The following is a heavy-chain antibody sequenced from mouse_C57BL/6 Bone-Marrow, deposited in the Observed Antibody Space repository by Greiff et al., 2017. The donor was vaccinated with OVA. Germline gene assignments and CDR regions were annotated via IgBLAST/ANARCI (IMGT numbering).Heavy chain of an antibody. J-gene: IGHJ4*01. V-gene: IGHV1-55*01. CDR1: GYTFTSYW. D-gene: IGHD2-3*01. Sequence: QVQLQQPGAELVKPGASVKMSCKASGYTFTSYWITWVKQRPGQGLAWIGDIYPGSGSTNYNEKFKSKATLTVDTSSSTAYMQLSSLTSEDSAVYYCARCGYYLYYYAMDYWGQGTSVTVSS. CDR3: ARCGYYLYYYAMDY. CDR2: IYPGSGST.